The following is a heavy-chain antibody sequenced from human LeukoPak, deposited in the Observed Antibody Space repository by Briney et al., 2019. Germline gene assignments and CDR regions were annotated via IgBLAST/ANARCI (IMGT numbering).Heavy chain of an antibody. CDR2: IYTSEST. D-gene: IGHD1-1*01. J-gene: IGHJ4*02. V-gene: IGHV4-4*09. CDR1: GGSISTYY. CDR3: ARRRTTGTTGYFDY. Sequence: KPSETLSLTCTASGGSISTYYWSWIRQPPGKGLEWIGYIYTSESTNYNPSLKSRVTISVDTSKNQFSLMLSSVTAADTAFYYCARRRTTGTTGYFDYWGRGILVTVSS.